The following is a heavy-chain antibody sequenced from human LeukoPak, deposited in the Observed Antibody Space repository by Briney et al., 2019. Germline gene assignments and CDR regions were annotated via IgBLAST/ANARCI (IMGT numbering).Heavy chain of an antibody. J-gene: IGHJ4*02. D-gene: IGHD2-15*01. CDR2: INQDGSEK. CDR3: AVEVVATPKAYFAY. Sequence: PGGSLRLSCGVSGLIFSDYWMSWVRQTPGKGLEWVANINQDGSEKFYVDSVKGRFTTSRDSAKNSVHLQMNSLRAEDSAVYYCAVEVVATPKAYFAYWGQGILVTVSS. CDR1: GLIFSDYW. V-gene: IGHV3-7*03.